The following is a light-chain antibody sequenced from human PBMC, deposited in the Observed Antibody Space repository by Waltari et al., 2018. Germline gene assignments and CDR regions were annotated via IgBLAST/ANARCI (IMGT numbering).Light chain of an antibody. V-gene: IGKV4-1*01. CDR1: QSLFSSTNNNDY. CDR3: QQYYIMPYT. CDR2: CAS. J-gene: IGKJ2*01. Sequence: VMTQSPDSLAASLGETATINCKSSQSLFSSTNNNDYFAWYRPNPGQPPELLIYCASTRQSGVPDRFSGSGSGTDFTLTTTSLQAEDVAVYHCQQYYIMPYTFGQGTKLEIK.